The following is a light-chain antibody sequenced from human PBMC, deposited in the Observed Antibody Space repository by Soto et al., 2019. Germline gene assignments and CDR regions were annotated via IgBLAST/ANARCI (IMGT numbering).Light chain of an antibody. CDR3: CSYTTSSTVV. Sequence: QSALTQPASISGSPGQSITISCTGTNSDVGGYNYVSWYQQYPGKAPKLMIYDVDNRPSGVSYRFSGSKSGKTASLTISGLQAEDEAYYYCCSYTTSSTVVFGGGTKVTVL. CDR1: NSDVGGYNY. V-gene: IGLV2-14*01. CDR2: DVD. J-gene: IGLJ2*01.